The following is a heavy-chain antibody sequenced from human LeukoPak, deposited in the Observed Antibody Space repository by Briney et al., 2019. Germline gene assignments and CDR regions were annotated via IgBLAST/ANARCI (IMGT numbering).Heavy chain of an antibody. Sequence: ASVTVSCKASGSTFTSYDINWVRQATGQGLEWKGWMNPNSGNTGYAQKFQGRVTMTRNTSISTAYMELSSLRSEDTAVYYWARVGLGSGYYFWGQGTLVTVSS. CDR1: GSTFTSYD. J-gene: IGHJ4*02. CDR2: MNPNSGNT. CDR3: ARVGLGSGYYF. D-gene: IGHD3-22*01. V-gene: IGHV1-8*01.